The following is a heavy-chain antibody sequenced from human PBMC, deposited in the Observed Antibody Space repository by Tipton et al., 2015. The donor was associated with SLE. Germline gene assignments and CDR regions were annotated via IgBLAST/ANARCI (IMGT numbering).Heavy chain of an antibody. Sequence: TLSLTCTVSGGSISGYYWSWIRQSPGKGLEWIGDLYSSGSTNYNPSLKSRVTISVDTSKNQFSLKLSSVTAADTAVYYCAEAARGLLGAFDIWGQGTMVTVSS. CDR1: GGSISGYY. CDR2: LYSSGST. CDR3: AEAARGLLGAFDI. D-gene: IGHD6-6*01. V-gene: IGHV4-59*08. J-gene: IGHJ3*02.